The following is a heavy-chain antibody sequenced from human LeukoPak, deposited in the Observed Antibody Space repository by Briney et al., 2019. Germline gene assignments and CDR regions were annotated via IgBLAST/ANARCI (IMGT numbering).Heavy chain of an antibody. J-gene: IGHJ6*03. Sequence: ASVKVSCKASGYTFTGYYMHWVRQAPGQGLEWMGWINPNSGGTNYAQKFQGGVTMTRDTSISTAYMELSRLRSDDTAVYYCARDGAVAGIARGLGYYYYMDVWGKGTTVTASS. CDR2: INPNSGGT. V-gene: IGHV1-2*02. CDR3: ARDGAVAGIARGLGYYYYMDV. CDR1: GYTFTGYY. D-gene: IGHD6-19*01.